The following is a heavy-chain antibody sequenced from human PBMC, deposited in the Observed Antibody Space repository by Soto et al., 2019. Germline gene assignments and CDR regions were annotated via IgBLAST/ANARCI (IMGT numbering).Heavy chain of an antibody. D-gene: IGHD3-3*01. V-gene: IGHV3-11*01. CDR1: GXPSGDYY. CDR2: IISSGSTI. J-gene: IGHJ6*02. Sequence: GSLRLSGAASGXPSGDYYISWIRQAQGKGLQLVSYIISSGSTIYYADSVKGRFTISRDNAKNSLYLQMNSLRAEDTAVYYCERDGLRFLEWFPPYGMDVWGQGTTGTVS. CDR3: ERDGLRFLEWFPPYGMDV.